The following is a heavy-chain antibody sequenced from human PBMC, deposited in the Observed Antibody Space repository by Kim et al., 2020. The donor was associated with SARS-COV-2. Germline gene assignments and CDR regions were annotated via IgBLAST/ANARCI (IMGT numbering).Heavy chain of an antibody. V-gene: IGHV3-30-3*01. D-gene: IGHD2-21*01. CDR1: GFRFTNYA. J-gene: IGHJ3*01. Sequence: GGSLRLSCAASGFRFTNYAIHWVRQAPGKGLQWVSVISYDVDNKDYADSVKDRFTISRDNSKNTVFLQMNSLRPDDTAVYYCARARDADSLAFWGQGTMV. CDR2: ISYDVDNK. CDR3: ARARDADSLAF.